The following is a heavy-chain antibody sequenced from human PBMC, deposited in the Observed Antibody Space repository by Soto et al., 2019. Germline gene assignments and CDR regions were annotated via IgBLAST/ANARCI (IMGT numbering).Heavy chain of an antibody. CDR2: FDPEDGET. CDR1: GYTLTELS. V-gene: IGHV1-24*01. D-gene: IGHD6-19*01. J-gene: IGHJ5*02. Sequence: ASVKVSCKVSGYTLTELSMHWVRQAPGKGLEWMGGFDPEDGETIYAQKFQGRVTMTEDTSTDTAYMELSSLRSEDTAVYYCATSRRFSIAVAGIWFDPWGQGTLVTVSS. CDR3: ATSRRFSIAVAGIWFDP.